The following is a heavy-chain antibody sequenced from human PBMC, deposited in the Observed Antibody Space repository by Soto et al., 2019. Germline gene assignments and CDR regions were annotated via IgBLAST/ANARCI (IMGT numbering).Heavy chain of an antibody. CDR2: IYYTGRT. Sequence: QVQLQESGPGLVKPSQTLSLACTVSDGSVSRGGYYLSWIRQSPGKNLEWIGNIYYTGRTSYNPSLKSRLTISLETSKRQFSLRLASVSAADTAVYYCAREGSYHYFDYWGQGALVTVSS. CDR1: DGSVSRGGYY. CDR3: AREGSYHYFDY. J-gene: IGHJ4*02. V-gene: IGHV4-31*03. D-gene: IGHD1-26*01.